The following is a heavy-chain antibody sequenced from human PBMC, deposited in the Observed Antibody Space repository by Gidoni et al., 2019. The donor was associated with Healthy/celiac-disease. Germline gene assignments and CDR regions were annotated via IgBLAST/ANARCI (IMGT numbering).Heavy chain of an antibody. CDR3: ARNFYGDYGSGDY. Sequence: EVQLLESGGGLVQPGGSLRLSCAAAGFTFSSYAMSWVRQAPGKGLGWVSAIRGSGGSTYYADSVKGRFTISRDNSKNTLYLQMNSLRAEDTAVYYCARNFYGDYGSGDYWGQGTLVTVSS. J-gene: IGHJ4*02. D-gene: IGHD4-17*01. V-gene: IGHV3-23*01. CDR2: IRGSGGST. CDR1: GFTFSSYA.